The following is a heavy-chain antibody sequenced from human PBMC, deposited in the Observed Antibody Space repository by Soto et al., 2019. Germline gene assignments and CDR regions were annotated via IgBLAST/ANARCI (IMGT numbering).Heavy chain of an antibody. Sequence: SETLSLTCAVSGYSISSGCFWGWIRQPPGKGLEWIANMYHDGNTHYNPSLKRRVTMLVDTSKNQFSLKVNSVTAADTAVYLCARESYSGYHSYDYWGQGILVTVSS. D-gene: IGHD5-12*01. V-gene: IGHV4-38-2*02. CDR1: GYSISSGCF. CDR3: ARESYSGYHSYDY. J-gene: IGHJ4*02. CDR2: MYHDGNT.